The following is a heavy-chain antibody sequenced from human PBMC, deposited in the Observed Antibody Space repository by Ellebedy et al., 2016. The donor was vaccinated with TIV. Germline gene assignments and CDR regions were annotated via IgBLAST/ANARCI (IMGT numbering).Heavy chain of an antibody. CDR3: ARLGPDYGDY. CDR2: IYPGDSDT. Sequence: ASVKVSCKGSGYNFTNYWIGWVRQMPGKGLEWMGIIYPGDSDTRYSPSFQGQVTISADKSISTAYLQWSSLKASDTAMYYCARLGPDYGDYWGQGTLLTVSS. V-gene: IGHV5-51*01. J-gene: IGHJ4*02. D-gene: IGHD3-16*01. CDR1: GYNFTNYW.